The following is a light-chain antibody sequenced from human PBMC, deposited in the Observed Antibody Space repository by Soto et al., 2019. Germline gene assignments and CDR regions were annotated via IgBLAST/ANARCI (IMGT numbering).Light chain of an antibody. CDR2: SGS. J-gene: IGKJ4*01. V-gene: IGKV2-28*01. Sequence: EIVLTQSSLSLPVTPGEPASISCRSSQSLLHSDGYNYLDWYLQKPGQSPQLLIYSGSHRASGGPDKVSGSGAGTDFTLKISRVEAEDVGIYYCMQALQTPVTFGGGTKVEI. CDR1: QSLLHSDGYNY. CDR3: MQALQTPVT.